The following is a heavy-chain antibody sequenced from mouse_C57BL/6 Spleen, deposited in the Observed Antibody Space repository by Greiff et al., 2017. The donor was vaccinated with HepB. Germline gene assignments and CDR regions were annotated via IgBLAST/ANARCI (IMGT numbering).Heavy chain of an antibody. Sequence: VQLQQSGPELVKPGASVKISCKASGYAFSSSWMNWVKQRPGKGLEWIGRIYPGDGATNYNGKFKGKATLTADKSSSTAYMQLSSLTSEDSAVYFCANSPYWYFDVWGTGTTVTVSS. J-gene: IGHJ1*03. V-gene: IGHV1-82*01. CDR2: IYPGDGAT. CDR3: ANSPYWYFDV. CDR1: GYAFSSSW.